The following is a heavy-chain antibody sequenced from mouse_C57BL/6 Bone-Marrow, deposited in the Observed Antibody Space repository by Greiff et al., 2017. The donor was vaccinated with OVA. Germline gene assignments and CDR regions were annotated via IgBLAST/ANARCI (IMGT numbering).Heavy chain of an antibody. CDR3: AIGEGYYYGSSHYFDY. CDR1: GYTFTSYW. Sequence: QVQLKQPGAELVKPGASVKVSCKASGYTFTSYWMHWVKQRPGQGLEWIGRIHPSDSDTNYNQKFKGKATLTVDKSSSTAYMQLSSLTSEDSAVYYCAIGEGYYYGSSHYFDYWGQGTTLTVSS. V-gene: IGHV1-74*01. J-gene: IGHJ2*01. CDR2: IHPSDSDT. D-gene: IGHD1-1*01.